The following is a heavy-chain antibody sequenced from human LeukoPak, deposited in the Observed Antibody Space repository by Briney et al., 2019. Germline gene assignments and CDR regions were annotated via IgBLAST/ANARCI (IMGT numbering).Heavy chain of an antibody. V-gene: IGHV3-23*01. D-gene: IGHD2-15*01. CDR3: AKNGDRGAYCSGGSCYPYYYYYIDV. CDR2: ISATGGTT. J-gene: IGHJ6*03. Sequence: GGSLRLSCSVSGFTFSSYEMNWVRQAPGKGLEWVSAISATGGTTYYADSVKGRFTISRDNSKNTLYLQMNSLRAEDTAIYYCAKNGDRGAYCSGGSCYPYYYYYIDVWGKGTTVTISS. CDR1: GFTFSSYE.